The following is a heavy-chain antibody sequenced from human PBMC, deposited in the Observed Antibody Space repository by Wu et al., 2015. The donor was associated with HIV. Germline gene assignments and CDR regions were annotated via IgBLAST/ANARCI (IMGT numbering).Heavy chain of an antibody. CDR2: IIPIFDIT. CDR3: AKTKDANYYYYYMDV. CDR1: GGTFSRYG. Sequence: QVQLVQSGAEVKKPGSSVKVSCKASGGTFSRYGISWVRQAPGQGLEWMGGIIPIFDITHYAQKFRGRLTITADESTSTAYMELSSLRYEDTAVYYCAKTKDANYYYYYMDVWGKGTTVTVSS. J-gene: IGHJ6*03. V-gene: IGHV1-69*12.